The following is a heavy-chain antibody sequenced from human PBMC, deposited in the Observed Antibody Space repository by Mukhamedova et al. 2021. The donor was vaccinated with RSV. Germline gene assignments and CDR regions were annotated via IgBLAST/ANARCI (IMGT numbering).Heavy chain of an antibody. CDR3: ARAGIIAVAGDY. Sequence: GWINAGNGNTKYSQKFQGRVTITRDTSASTAYMELSSLRSEDTAVYYCARAGIIAVAGDYLGQGTLVTVSS. D-gene: IGHD6-19*01. V-gene: IGHV1-3*01. CDR2: INAGNGNT. J-gene: IGHJ4*02.